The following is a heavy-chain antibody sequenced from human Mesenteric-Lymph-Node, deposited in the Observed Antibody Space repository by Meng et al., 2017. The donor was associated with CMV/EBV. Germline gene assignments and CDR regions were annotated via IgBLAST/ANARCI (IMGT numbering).Heavy chain of an antibody. D-gene: IGHD5-12*01. Sequence: GGSLRLSCGVSGFPFNNYWMNWVRQAPGKGLEWVGNINQDGSETNYVDSVKDRFTISRDNAKNSLYLQMNSLRVEDTAVYYCMRDRLGADWDVYRLDYWGLGTLVTVSS. CDR3: MRDRLGADWDVYRLDY. CDR2: INQDGSET. CDR1: GFPFNNYW. V-gene: IGHV3-7*01. J-gene: IGHJ4*02.